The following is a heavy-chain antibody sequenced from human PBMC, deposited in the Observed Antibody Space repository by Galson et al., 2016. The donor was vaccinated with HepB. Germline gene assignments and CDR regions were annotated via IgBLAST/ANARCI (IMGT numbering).Heavy chain of an antibody. CDR1: GYTFTSYA. CDR3: ARDMGYCTSTSCYVTAFGV. D-gene: IGHD2-2*01. J-gene: IGHJ3*01. V-gene: IGHV7-4-1*02. CDR2: INTNPAKP. Sequence: SVKVSCKASGYTFTSYALNWVRQAPGQGLEWMGWINTNPAKPTYAQGSTGRLDFPLDTSVSTTYLQISGLKAEDTAIYYCARDMGYCTSTSCYVTAFGVWGQGTAITVSA.